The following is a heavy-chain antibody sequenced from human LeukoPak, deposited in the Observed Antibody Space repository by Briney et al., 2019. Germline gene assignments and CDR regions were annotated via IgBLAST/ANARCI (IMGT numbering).Heavy chain of an antibody. CDR3: ARNFGGGDSSGPYY. CDR1: GFTFNDYG. V-gene: IGHV3-20*04. Sequence: GGSLRLSCAASGFTFNDYGMSWVRQAPGKGLGWFSGINWNGGRTGYADSMKGRFIISRDNAKNSLYLQVNSLRAEDTALYYCARNFGGGDSSGPYYWGQGTLVTVSS. D-gene: IGHD3-22*01. J-gene: IGHJ4*02. CDR2: INWNGGRT.